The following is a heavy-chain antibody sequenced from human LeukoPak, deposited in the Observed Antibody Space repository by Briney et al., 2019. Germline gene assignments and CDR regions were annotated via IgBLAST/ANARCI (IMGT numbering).Heavy chain of an antibody. CDR2: ISYDGSNK. CDR1: GFTFSSYG. V-gene: IGHV3-30*18. Sequence: GGSLRLSCAASGFTFSSYGMPWVRQAPGKGLEWVAVISYDGSNKYYADSVKGRFTISRDNSKNTLYLQMNSLRAEDTAVYYCAKDQYYYDSSGYYYRGQGTLVTVSS. D-gene: IGHD3-22*01. CDR3: AKDQYYYDSSGYYY. J-gene: IGHJ4*02.